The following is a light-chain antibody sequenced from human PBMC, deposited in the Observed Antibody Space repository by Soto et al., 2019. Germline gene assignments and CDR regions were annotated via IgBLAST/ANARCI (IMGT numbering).Light chain of an antibody. CDR3: QQYNSYSWT. V-gene: IGKV1-5*01. J-gene: IGKJ1*01. CDR2: DAS. Sequence: DIQMTQSPSTLSASVGDRVTITCRASQSISGWLAWYQQKPGKAPKLLIYDASSLGSGVPSRFSGSGSGTEFTLTISSLQPDDFATYYCQQYNSYSWTFGQGTKVDIK. CDR1: QSISGW.